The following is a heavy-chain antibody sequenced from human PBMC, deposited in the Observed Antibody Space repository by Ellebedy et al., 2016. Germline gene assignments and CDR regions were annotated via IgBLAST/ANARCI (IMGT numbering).Heavy chain of an antibody. D-gene: IGHD2-21*02. CDR2: IIPIFGTA. CDR1: GGTFSSYA. Sequence: SVKVSXXASGGTFSSYAISWVRQAPGQGLEWMGGIIPIFGTANYAQKFQGRVTITADESTSTAYMELSSLRSEDTAVYYCASTYCGGDCYSTEPSSFDYWGQGTLVTVSS. V-gene: IGHV1-69*13. CDR3: ASTYCGGDCYSTEPSSFDY. J-gene: IGHJ4*02.